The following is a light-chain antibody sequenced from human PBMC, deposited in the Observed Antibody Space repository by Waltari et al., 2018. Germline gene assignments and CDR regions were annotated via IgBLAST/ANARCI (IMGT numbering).Light chain of an antibody. Sequence: EIVLTQSPATLSLSPGERATLSCRASQRISSHLAWYQQKPGQAPRLLVFDASNRATGIPARFSGAGSGTDFTLSITSLEPEDFAVYYCQHRSDWPWTFGQGTKVEFK. V-gene: IGKV3-11*01. CDR3: QHRSDWPWT. CDR2: DAS. CDR1: QRISSH. J-gene: IGKJ1*01.